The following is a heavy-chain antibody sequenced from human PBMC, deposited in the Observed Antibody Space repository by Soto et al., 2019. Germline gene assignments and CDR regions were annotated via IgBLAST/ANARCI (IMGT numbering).Heavy chain of an antibody. CDR3: GPDTLDY. CDR2: IWYDGSNK. J-gene: IGHJ4*02. Sequence: GGSLRLSCAASGFMFSRHGMHWIRQAPGKGLEWVAVIWYDGSNKYYADSVKGRFTISRDNSKNTLYLQMNSLRVEDTAVYYCGPDTLDYWGQGTLVTVSS. V-gene: IGHV3-33*01. CDR1: GFMFSRHG.